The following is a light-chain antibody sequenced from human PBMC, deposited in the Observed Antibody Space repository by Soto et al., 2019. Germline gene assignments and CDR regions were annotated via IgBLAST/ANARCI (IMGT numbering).Light chain of an antibody. CDR1: SSDIGTYDY. J-gene: IGLJ1*01. CDR2: EVS. Sequence: QSVLTHPPSASGSPRQSVTISCTGTSSDIGTYDYVSWYQHLPDKAPKLIIYEVSKRPSGVPGRFSGSKSGNTASLTVSGLQAEDEGDYYCCSYGGGNNFYVFGTGTKLTVL. CDR3: CSYGGGNNFYV. V-gene: IGLV2-8*01.